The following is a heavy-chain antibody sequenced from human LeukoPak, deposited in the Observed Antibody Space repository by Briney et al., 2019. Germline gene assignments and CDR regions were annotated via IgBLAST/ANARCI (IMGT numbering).Heavy chain of an antibody. CDR1: GFTFSSYS. CDR3: ARDLAWGAFDY. D-gene: IGHD7-27*01. J-gene: IGHJ4*02. V-gene: IGHV3-21*04. Sequence: GGSLRLSCAASGFTFSSYSMNWVRQAPGKGLEWVSSISSSSSYIYYADSVKGRFTISRDNSKKTLYLQMNSLRAEDTAVYYCARDLAWGAFDYWGQGTLVTVSS. CDR2: ISSSSSYI.